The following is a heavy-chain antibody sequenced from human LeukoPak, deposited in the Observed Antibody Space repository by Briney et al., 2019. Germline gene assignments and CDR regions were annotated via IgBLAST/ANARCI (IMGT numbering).Heavy chain of an antibody. CDR2: IYYSGST. J-gene: IGHJ5*02. Sequence: SETLSLTCTVSGVSISSSSNNWGWIRQPPGKGLEWIGSIYYSGSTYYNPSLKSRVTISVDTSKNQFSLKLSSVTAADTAVYYCARGIAVALNWFDPWGQGTLVTVSS. CDR3: ARGIAVALNWFDP. D-gene: IGHD6-19*01. V-gene: IGHV4-39*01. CDR1: GVSISSSSNN.